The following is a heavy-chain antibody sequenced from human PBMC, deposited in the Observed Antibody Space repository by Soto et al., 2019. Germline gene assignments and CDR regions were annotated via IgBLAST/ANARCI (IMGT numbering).Heavy chain of an antibody. J-gene: IGHJ6*02. V-gene: IGHV3-30-3*01. Sequence: GGSLRLSCAASGFTFSSYAMHWVRQAPGKGLEWVAVISYDGSNRYYADSVKGRFTISRDNSKNTLYLQMNSLRAEDTAVYYCARDIVVVVAASFLDYGMDVWGQGTTVTVSS. CDR1: GFTFSSYA. CDR2: ISYDGSNR. CDR3: ARDIVVVVAASFLDYGMDV. D-gene: IGHD2-15*01.